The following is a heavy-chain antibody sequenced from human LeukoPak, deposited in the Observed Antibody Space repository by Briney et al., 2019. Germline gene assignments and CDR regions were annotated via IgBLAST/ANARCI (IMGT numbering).Heavy chain of an antibody. J-gene: IGHJ4*02. CDR2: INSDGSST. V-gene: IGHV3-74*01. D-gene: IGHD5-12*01. CDR1: GFPFNSYW. Sequence: GGSLRLSCAAPGFPFNSYWMHRGRQAPGKGLVWVSRINSDGSSTSYADSVKGRFTISRDNAKNTLYLQMNSLRAEDTAVYYCARVPAYGGYGYWGQGTLVTVSS. CDR3: ARVPAYGGYGY.